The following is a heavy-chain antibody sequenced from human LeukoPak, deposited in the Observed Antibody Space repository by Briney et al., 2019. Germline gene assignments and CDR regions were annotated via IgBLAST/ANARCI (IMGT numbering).Heavy chain of an antibody. CDR3: ARGLAVADFGSPLWAFDV. V-gene: IGHV1-3*01. J-gene: IGHJ3*01. D-gene: IGHD6-19*01. CDR2: INAGNGNT. CDR1: GYSFISYG. Sequence: VASVKLSCKASGYSFISYGIHWVRQAPGQRLEWVGWINAGNGNTEYAHRFQGRVTITSDRSASTFARTSYMELSSLRSTDTAVYYCARGLAVADFGSPLWAFDVWGQGTKVTVSS.